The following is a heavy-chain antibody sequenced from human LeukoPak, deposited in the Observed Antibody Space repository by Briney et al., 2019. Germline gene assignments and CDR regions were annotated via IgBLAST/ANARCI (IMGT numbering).Heavy chain of an antibody. D-gene: IGHD6-19*01. J-gene: IGHJ3*02. V-gene: IGHV4-34*01. CDR2: INHSGST. CDR1: GYSISSGYY. CDR3: ARHRGSSSGWIRQRNIDAFDI. Sequence: SETLSLTCSVSGYSISSGYYWSWIRQPPGKGLEWIGEINHSGSTNYNPSLKSRVTISVDTSKNQFSLKLSSVTAADTAVYYCARHRGSSSGWIRQRNIDAFDIWGQGTMVTVSS.